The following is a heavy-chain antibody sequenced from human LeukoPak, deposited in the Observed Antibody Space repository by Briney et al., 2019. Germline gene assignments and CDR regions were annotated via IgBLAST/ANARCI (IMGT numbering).Heavy chain of an antibody. J-gene: IGHJ4*02. CDR1: GYTFTGYY. D-gene: IGHD3-22*01. Sequence: ASVKVSCKASGYTFTGYYMHWVRQAPGQGLEWMGWINPNSGGTNYAQKFQGRVTMTRDTSISTAYMELSRLRSDDTAVYYCARGPSSQYYDSSGYHYWGQGTLVTVSS. CDR2: INPNSGGT. V-gene: IGHV1-2*02. CDR3: ARGPSSQYYDSSGYHY.